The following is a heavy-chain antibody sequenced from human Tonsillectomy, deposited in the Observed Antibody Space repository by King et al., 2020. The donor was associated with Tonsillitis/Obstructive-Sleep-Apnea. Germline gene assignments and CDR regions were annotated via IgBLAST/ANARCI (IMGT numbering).Heavy chain of an antibody. D-gene: IGHD2-15*01. V-gene: IGHV3-48*03. CDR3: ARAGYCSGGNCYFTLFDY. Sequence: VQLVESGGGLVQPGGSLRLSCAASGFTFSSYEMNWVRQAPGKGLEWLSYIKSGGSNIYYADSVKGRFTISRDNAKNSLYLQMNSLRAEDTAVYYCARAGYCSGGNCYFTLFDYWGQGTLVTVSS. J-gene: IGHJ4*02. CDR1: GFTFSSYE. CDR2: IKSGGSNI.